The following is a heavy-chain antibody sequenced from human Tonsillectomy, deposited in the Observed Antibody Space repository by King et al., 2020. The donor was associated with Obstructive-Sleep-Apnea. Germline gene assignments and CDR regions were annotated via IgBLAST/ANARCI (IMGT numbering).Heavy chain of an antibody. CDR2: IIPIFGTA. Sequence: SWVRQAPGQGLEWMGGIIPIFGTANYAQKFQGRVTITADESTSTAYMELSSLRSEDTAVYYCARGGESSKYYHYYGRDVWGQGTTVTVSS. V-gene: IGHV1-69*01. D-gene: IGHD6-6*01. J-gene: IGHJ6*02. CDR3: ARGGESSKYYHYYGRDV.